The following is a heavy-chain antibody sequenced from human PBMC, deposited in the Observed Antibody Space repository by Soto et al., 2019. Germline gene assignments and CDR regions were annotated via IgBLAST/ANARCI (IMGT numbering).Heavy chain of an antibody. CDR1: GFPFSSYW. J-gene: IGHJ4*02. Sequence: EVQLVESGGDLVRRGGSLRLSCAASGFPFSSYWMHWVRHTPGKGLDWVARISGDGVTTYYADSVTGRFTVSRDNAKKTLSLQISGLRAEDTAVYYCAREYYGLLTGYYTDYWGQGTLVSVSS. CDR3: AREYYGLLTGYYTDY. CDR2: ISGDGVTT. V-gene: IGHV3-74*01. D-gene: IGHD3-9*01.